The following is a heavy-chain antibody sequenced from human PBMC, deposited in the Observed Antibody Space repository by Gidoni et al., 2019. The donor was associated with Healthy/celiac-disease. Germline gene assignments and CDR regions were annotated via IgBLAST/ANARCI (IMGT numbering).Heavy chain of an antibody. Sequence: QVQLVQSGAEVKKPGSSVKVSCKASGGTFSSYAISWVRQAPGQGLEWMGGIIPFFGTANYAQKFQGRVTITADESTSTAYMERSSLRSEDTAVYYCARGVRIAAAGVPDYYYYGMDVWGQGTTVTVSS. CDR1: GGTFSSYA. CDR2: IIPFFGTA. D-gene: IGHD6-13*01. V-gene: IGHV1-69*01. CDR3: ARGVRIAAAGVPDYYYYGMDV. J-gene: IGHJ6*02.